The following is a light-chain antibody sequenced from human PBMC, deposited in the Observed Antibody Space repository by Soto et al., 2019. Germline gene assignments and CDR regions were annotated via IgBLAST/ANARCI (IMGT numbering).Light chain of an antibody. CDR2: DAS. CDR3: QQYDNPLT. V-gene: IGKV1-33*01. CDR1: QDISNY. J-gene: IGKJ4*01. Sequence: DIQMTQSPSSLSASVGDRVTITCQASQDISNYLNWYQQKPGKAPKLLIYDASNLETGVPSRFSGSGSGTYFTFTISSLQPEDIATYYCQQYDNPLTFGGGTKVEIK.